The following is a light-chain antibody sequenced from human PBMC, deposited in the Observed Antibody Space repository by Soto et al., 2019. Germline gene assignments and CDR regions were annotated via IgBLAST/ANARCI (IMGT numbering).Light chain of an antibody. J-gene: IGKJ1*01. CDR1: QSISSW. V-gene: IGKV1-5*03. Sequence: DIQMTQSPSTLSASVGDRVTITCRASQSISSWLAWYQQKPGKDPELLIYKASTLESGVPSRFSGSGSGTEFTLTISSLQPDDFATYYCQQYNSYSSWTFGQGTKVEIK. CDR3: QQYNSYSSWT. CDR2: KAS.